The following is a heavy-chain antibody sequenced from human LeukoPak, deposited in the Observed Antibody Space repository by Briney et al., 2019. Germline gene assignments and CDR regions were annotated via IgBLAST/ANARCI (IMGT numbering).Heavy chain of an antibody. Sequence: SETLSLTCTVSGGSISSSSYYWGWIRQPPGKGLEWIGSIYYSGSTYYNPSLKSRVTISVDTSKNQFSLKLSSVTAADTAVYYCARDKTQGYYYYNYVDVWGKGTTVTVSS. CDR2: IYYSGST. J-gene: IGHJ6*03. V-gene: IGHV4-39*02. CDR3: ARDKTQGYYYYNYVDV. CDR1: GGSISSSSYY.